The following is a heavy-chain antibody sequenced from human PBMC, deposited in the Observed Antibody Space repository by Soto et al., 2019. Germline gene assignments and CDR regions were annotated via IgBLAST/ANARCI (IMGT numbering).Heavy chain of an antibody. CDR1: GYTFTSYY. D-gene: IGHD6-19*01. CDR3: AKGGWYYVDY. V-gene: IGHV1-46*01. CDR2: INPSGGST. J-gene: IGHJ4*02. Sequence: QVQLVQSGAEVKKPGASVKVSCKASGYTFTSYYIHWVRQAPGQGLEWMGIINPSGGSTSYAQNFQGRVTMTRDTATSTVYMELSSLRSEDTAVYYCAKGGWYYVDYWGQGTLVTVSS.